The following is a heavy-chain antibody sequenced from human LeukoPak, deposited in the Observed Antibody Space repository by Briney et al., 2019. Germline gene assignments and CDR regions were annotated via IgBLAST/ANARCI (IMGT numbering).Heavy chain of an antibody. CDR3: ARGTGGSDTYYYDSSGYFAFY. Sequence: LSLTCAVYGGSFSGYYWSWIRQPPGKGLEWVSCISSSDSTIYYADSVKGRFTISRDNAKNSLYLQMNSLRAEDTAVYYCARGTGGSDTYYYDSSGYFAFYWGQGTLVTVSS. CDR1: GGSFSGYY. J-gene: IGHJ4*02. V-gene: IGHV3-11*04. CDR2: ISSSDSTI. D-gene: IGHD3-22*01.